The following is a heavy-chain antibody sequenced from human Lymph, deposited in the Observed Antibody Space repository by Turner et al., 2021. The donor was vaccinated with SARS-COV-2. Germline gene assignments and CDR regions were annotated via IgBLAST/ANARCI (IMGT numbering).Heavy chain of an antibody. J-gene: IGHJ5*02. Sequence: QVQLVQSRAEVEKPVSSVSVSCKPSTATFSSYAISWVRQAPGQWLGGMERISPILGMASYAQKFQSRVTNTADKSTSTAYMELSSLRSEDTAVYYCARGRLDSYSGSYYSWFDPWGQGTLVTVSS. CDR2: ISPILGMA. V-gene: IGHV1-69*04. CDR3: ARGRLDSYSGSYYSWFDP. CDR1: TATFSSYA. D-gene: IGHD1-26*01.